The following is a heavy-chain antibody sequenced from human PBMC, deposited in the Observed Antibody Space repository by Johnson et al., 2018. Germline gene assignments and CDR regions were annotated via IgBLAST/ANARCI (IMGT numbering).Heavy chain of an antibody. J-gene: IGHJ6*02. CDR3: SKVREAAAYWYYGRDV. V-gene: IGHV3-23*04. CDR2: XXXXXXXT. Sequence: VQLVQSGGGLVQPGGSLRLSCAASGFNXSSYAMSWVRQAPGKGLEGVSXXXXXXXXTXXXXXXKGLVTLARDNSNTSRYLQMNRLMAEDTALYYCSKVREAAAYWYYGRDVWGQGTTVTVSS. D-gene: IGHD2-8*02. CDR1: GFNXSSYA.